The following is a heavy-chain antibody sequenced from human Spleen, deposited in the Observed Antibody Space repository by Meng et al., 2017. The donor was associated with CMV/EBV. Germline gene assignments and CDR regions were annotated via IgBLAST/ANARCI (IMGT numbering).Heavy chain of an antibody. J-gene: IGHJ5*02. D-gene: IGHD2-21*01. Sequence: LSCAASGFTFTNYYMSWVRQAPGKALEWVSSISSGGRTIYYAGSVKGRFTISRDNTKNSLFLEMNSLRVEDTAVYYCATDVAPLDPWGQGTLVTVSS. CDR2: ISSGGRTI. CDR1: GFTFTNYY. V-gene: IGHV3-11*04. CDR3: ATDVAPLDP.